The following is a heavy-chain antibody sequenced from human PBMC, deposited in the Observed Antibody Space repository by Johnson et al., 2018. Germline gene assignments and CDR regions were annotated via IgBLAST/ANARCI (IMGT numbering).Heavy chain of an antibody. CDR3: ARGGERVWFGELLGY. Sequence: VQLVQSGGGLVQPGGSLRLSCAASGFTFSSYWMSWVRQAPGKGLEWVANIKQDGSEKYYVDSVKGRITISRDNAKNSLYLQMNSLRAEDTALYYCARGGERVWFGELLGYWRQGTLVTVSS. D-gene: IGHD3-10*01. V-gene: IGHV3-7*01. CDR2: IKQDGSEK. CDR1: GFTFSSYW. J-gene: IGHJ4*02.